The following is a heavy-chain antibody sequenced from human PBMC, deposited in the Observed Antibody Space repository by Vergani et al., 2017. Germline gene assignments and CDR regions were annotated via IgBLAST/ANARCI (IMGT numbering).Heavy chain of an antibody. Sequence: QVQLVESGGGVVQPVGSLRLSCVASGFTFSSYGMHWVRQAPGKGLEWVAFIRYDGNNQQYFHSVKGRFTISRDNSKNTLYLQMNSLRVEDTAVYYCAKDSAITATTVPDYWGQGTLVTVSS. CDR3: AKDSAITATTVPDY. D-gene: IGHD1-20*01. J-gene: IGHJ4*02. CDR2: IRYDGNNQ. V-gene: IGHV3-30*02. CDR1: GFTFSSYG.